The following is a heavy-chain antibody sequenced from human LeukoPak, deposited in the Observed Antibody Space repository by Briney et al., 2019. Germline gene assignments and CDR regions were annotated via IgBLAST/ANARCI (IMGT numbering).Heavy chain of an antibody. CDR1: GFTFSSYA. D-gene: IGHD6-19*01. V-gene: IGHV3-30*18. J-gene: IGHJ6*02. Sequence: GRFLRLSCAASGFTFSSYAMHWVRQAPGKGLEWVAVISYDGTNKYYADSVKGRVTVSRDNSKNTLYLQMNSLRAEDTAVYYCAKAKPEAGDYYYYGMDVWGQGTTVTVSS. CDR2: ISYDGTNK. CDR3: AKAKPEAGDYYYYGMDV.